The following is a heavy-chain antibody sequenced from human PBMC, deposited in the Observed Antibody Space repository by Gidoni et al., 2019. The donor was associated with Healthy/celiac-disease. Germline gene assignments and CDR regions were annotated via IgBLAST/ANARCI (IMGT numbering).Heavy chain of an antibody. J-gene: IGHJ6*02. V-gene: IGHV3-21*01. CDR2: ISCSSSYI. CDR1: GFTFSSYS. Sequence: EVQLVESGGGLVKPGGSLRLSCAASGFTFSSYSLNWVRQAPGKGLEWVSSISCSSSYIYYADSVKGRFTISRDNAKNSLYLQMNSLRAEDTAVYYCASSGGSFRIEDYYYYGMDVWGQGTTVTVSS. D-gene: IGHD2-15*01. CDR3: ASSGGSFRIEDYYYYGMDV.